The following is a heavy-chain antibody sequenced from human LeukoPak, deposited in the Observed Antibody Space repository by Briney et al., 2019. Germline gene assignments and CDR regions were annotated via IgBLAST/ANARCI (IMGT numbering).Heavy chain of an antibody. Sequence: SETLSLTCTVSGGSITSGGYYWTWIRQHPGKGLEWIGYIYNSGSTYYTPSLKSRVTISVDTSKNQFSLKLASVTAADTAVYCCARGGGYDSLDVWGQGTTVTVSS. CDR2: IYNSGST. J-gene: IGHJ6*02. D-gene: IGHD5-12*01. V-gene: IGHV4-31*03. CDR1: GGSITSGGYY. CDR3: ARGGGYDSLDV.